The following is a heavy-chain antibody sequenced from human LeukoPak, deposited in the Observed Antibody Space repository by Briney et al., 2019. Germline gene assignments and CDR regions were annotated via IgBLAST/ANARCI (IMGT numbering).Heavy chain of an antibody. CDR2: MNPNSGNT. J-gene: IGHJ6*03. Sequence: ASVKVSCKASGYTFTSYDINWVRQATGQGLEWMGWMNPNSGNTGYAQKFQGRVTITRNTSISTAYMELSSLRSEDTAVYYCARTVVSHSIVVPAASYYYYYYMDVWGKGTTVTVSS. CDR1: GYTFTSYD. V-gene: IGHV1-8*03. CDR3: ARTVVSHSIVVPAASYYYYYYMDV. D-gene: IGHD2-2*01.